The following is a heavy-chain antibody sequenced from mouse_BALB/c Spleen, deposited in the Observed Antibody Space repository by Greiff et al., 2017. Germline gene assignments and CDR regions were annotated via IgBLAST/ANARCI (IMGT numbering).Heavy chain of an antibody. CDR3: ARGDDGYPWFAY. D-gene: IGHD2-3*01. CDR1: GYTFTDYY. CDR2: IYPGSGNT. J-gene: IGHJ3*01. V-gene: IGHV1-76*01. Sequence: VQLQESGTELARPGASVKLSCKASGYTFTDYYINWVKQRTGQGLEWIGEIYPGSGNTYYNEKFKGKATLTADKSSSTAYMQLSSLTSEDSAVYFCARGDDGYPWFAYWGQGTLVTVSA.